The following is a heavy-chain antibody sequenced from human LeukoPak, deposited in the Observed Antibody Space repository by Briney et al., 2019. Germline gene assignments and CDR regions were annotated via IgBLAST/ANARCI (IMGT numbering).Heavy chain of an antibody. Sequence: SVKVSCKASGGTFSSYTISWVRQAPGQGLEWMGRIIPILGIANYAQKFQGRVTITTDESTSTAYMELSSLRSEDTAVYYCARVKGSTRIGYFDYWGQGTLVTVSS. CDR3: ARVKGSTRIGYFDY. D-gene: IGHD3-10*01. V-gene: IGHV1-69*16. J-gene: IGHJ4*02. CDR1: GGTFSSYT. CDR2: IIPILGIA.